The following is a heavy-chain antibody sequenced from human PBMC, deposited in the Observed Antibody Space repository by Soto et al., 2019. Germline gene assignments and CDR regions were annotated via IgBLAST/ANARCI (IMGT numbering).Heavy chain of an antibody. CDR2: TSSDGINE. V-gene: IGHV3-30-3*01. J-gene: IGHJ4*02. D-gene: IGHD6-19*01. CDR3: ARERSLAVAAPGY. CDR1: GFTLSSYT. Sequence: QVQLVESGGGVVQPGRSLRLSCAASGFTLSSYTMYWVRQAPGKGLEWVASTSSDGINEYYADSAKGRFTISRDNSKNTLFVQMNSLRAEDWAMYFCARERSLAVAAPGYWGQGTLVTVSS.